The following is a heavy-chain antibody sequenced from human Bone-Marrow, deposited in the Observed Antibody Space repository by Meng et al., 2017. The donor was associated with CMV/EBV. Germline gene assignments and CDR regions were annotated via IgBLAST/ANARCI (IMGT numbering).Heavy chain of an antibody. D-gene: IGHD5-18*01. V-gene: IGHV3-7*01. J-gene: IGHJ6*02. Sequence: GGSLRLSCAASGFTFSSYWMSWVRQAPGKGLEWVANIKQDGSEKYYVDSVKGRFTISRDNAKNSLYLQMNSLRAEDTAVYYCARLRRIQLWSNGMDVWGQGTTVTVSS. CDR2: IKQDGSEK. CDR1: GFTFSSYW. CDR3: ARLRRIQLWSNGMDV.